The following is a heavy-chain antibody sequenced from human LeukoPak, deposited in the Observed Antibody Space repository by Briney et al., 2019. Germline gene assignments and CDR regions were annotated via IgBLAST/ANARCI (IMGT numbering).Heavy chain of an antibody. V-gene: IGHV4-34*01. CDR2: IHDSGFS. Sequence: SETLSLTCSVYGGSFTDYYWSWIRQPPGKGLEWIGEIHDSGFSDYNPSLKSRVAISVDTSKNQFSLSLNSVTAADTAMYYCARGFFRGYIWDWGQGTLVTVSS. CDR1: GGSFTDYY. CDR3: ARGFFRGYIWD. J-gene: IGHJ4*02. D-gene: IGHD5-18*01.